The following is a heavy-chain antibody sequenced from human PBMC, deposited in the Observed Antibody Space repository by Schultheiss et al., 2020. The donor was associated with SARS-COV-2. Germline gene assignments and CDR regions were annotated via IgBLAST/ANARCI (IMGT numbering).Heavy chain of an antibody. CDR2: IIPIFGTA. J-gene: IGHJ6*02. D-gene: IGHD6-6*01. Sequence: SVKVSCKASGGTFSSYAISWVRQAPGQGLEWMGGIIPIFGTANYAQKFQGRVTMTRDTSISTAYMELSRLRSGDTAVYYCASAQLVGYGMDVWGQGTTVTVSS. V-gene: IGHV1-69*05. CDR3: ASAQLVGYGMDV. CDR1: GGTFSSYA.